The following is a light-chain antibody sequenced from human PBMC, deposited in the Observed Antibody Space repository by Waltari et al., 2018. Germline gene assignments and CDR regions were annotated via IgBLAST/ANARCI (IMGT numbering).Light chain of an antibody. V-gene: IGKV1-39*01. CDR2: GAS. Sequence: DIQLTQSPPSLSASVGARVTITFRASQRISMFLNWYQQKPGKAPNLLIYGASSLQRGVPSRFSGSGSGTDFTLTISSLHPEDFATYYCQQTYSTHLTFGGGTKVEIK. CDR1: QRISMF. J-gene: IGKJ4*01. CDR3: QQTYSTHLT.